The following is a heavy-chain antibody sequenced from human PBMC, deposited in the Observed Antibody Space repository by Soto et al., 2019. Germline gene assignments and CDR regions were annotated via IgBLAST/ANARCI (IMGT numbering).Heavy chain of an antibody. CDR2: IDPSDSYT. J-gene: IGHJ5*02. CDR1: GYSFTSHW. V-gene: IGHV5-10-1*01. D-gene: IGHD6-19*01. Sequence: ESLKISCKGSGYSFTSHWISWVRQMPGKGLEWMGRIDPSDSYTNYSPSFQGHVTISADKSISTAYLQWSSLKASDTAMYYCARHAGGRYNWFDPWGQGTLVTVSS. CDR3: ARHAGGRYNWFDP.